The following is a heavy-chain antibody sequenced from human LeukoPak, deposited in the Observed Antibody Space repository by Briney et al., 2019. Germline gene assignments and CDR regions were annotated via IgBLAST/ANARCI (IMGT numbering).Heavy chain of an antibody. D-gene: IGHD3-10*01. J-gene: IGHJ5*02. Sequence: SETLSLTCTVSGGSISTYYWNWIRQPPGKGLEWIGEINHSGSTNYNPSLKSRVTISVDTSKNQFSLKLSSVTAADTAVYYCARRRSYYYGSGPLHPWGQGTLVTVSS. CDR3: ARRRSYYYGSGPLHP. CDR2: INHSGST. V-gene: IGHV4-34*01. CDR1: GGSISTYY.